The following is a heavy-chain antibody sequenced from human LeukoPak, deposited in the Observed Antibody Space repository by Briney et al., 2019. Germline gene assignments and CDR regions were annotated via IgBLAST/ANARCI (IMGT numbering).Heavy chain of an antibody. V-gene: IGHV3-23*01. CDR1: GFTFSSYA. D-gene: IGHD3-3*01. Sequence: GSLRLSCAASGFTFSSYAMSWVRQAPGKGLEWVSAISGSGGSTYYADSVKGRFTISRDNSKNTLYLQMNSLRAEDTAVYYCAKEGVLRFLEWRSYYFDYWGQGTLVTVSS. CDR2: ISGSGGST. CDR3: AKEGVLRFLEWRSYYFDY. J-gene: IGHJ4*02.